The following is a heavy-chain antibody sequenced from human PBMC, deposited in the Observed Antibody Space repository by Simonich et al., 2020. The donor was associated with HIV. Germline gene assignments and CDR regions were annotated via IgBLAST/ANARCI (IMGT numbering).Heavy chain of an antibody. V-gene: IGHV4-34*01. Sequence: QVQLQQWGAGLLKPSETLSLTCAVYGGSFSGYYWSWIRQPPGKGLEWIGEINHSGNTNSTPALKSRVTISVDTSKNQFSLKLSSVTAADTAVYYCAREFVYYGSGLSPSWFDPWGQGTLVTVSS. CDR2: INHSGNT. D-gene: IGHD3-10*01. J-gene: IGHJ5*02. CDR1: GGSFSGYY. CDR3: AREFVYYGSGLSPSWFDP.